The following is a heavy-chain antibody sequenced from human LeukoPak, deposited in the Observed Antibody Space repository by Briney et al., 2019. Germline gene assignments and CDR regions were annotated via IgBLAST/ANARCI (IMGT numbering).Heavy chain of an antibody. CDR2: IIPIFGTA. CDR3: ASRRGYYDSSGYSVSGWFDP. Sequence: SVKVSCKASGGTFSSYAISWVRQAPGQGLEWMGGIIPIFGTANYAQKFQGRVTITTDESTSTAYMELSSLRSEDTAVYYCASRRGYYDSSGYSVSGWFDPWGQGTLVTVSS. CDR1: GGTFSSYA. V-gene: IGHV1-69*05. J-gene: IGHJ5*02. D-gene: IGHD3-22*01.